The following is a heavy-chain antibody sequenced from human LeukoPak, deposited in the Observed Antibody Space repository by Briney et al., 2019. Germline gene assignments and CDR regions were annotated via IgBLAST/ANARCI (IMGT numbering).Heavy chain of an antibody. V-gene: IGHV3-33*01. CDR1: GSTFSSYG. D-gene: IGHD2-2*01. CDR2: IWYDGSNK. Sequence: GGSLRLSCAASGSTFSSYGMHWVRQAPGKGLEWVAVIWYDGSNKYYADSVKGRFTISRDNSKNTLYLQMNSLRAEDTAVYYCAREVEGARGVVPAAIDYWGQGTLVTVSS. J-gene: IGHJ4*02. CDR3: AREVEGARGVVPAAIDY.